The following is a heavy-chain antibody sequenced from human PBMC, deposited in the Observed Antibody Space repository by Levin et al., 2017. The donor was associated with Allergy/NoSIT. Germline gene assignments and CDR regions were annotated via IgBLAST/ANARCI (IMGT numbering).Heavy chain of an antibody. CDR1: GGTFSSYA. CDR2: IIPIFGTA. V-gene: IGHV1-69*13. CDR3: ARGAGYYYDSSGYYYGAFDI. J-gene: IGHJ3*02. Sequence: SVKVSCKASGGTFSSYAISWVRQAPGQGLEWMGGIIPIFGTANYAQKFQGRVTITADESTSTAYMELSSLRSEDTAVYYCARGAGYYYDSSGYYYGAFDIWGQGTMVTVSS. D-gene: IGHD3-22*01.